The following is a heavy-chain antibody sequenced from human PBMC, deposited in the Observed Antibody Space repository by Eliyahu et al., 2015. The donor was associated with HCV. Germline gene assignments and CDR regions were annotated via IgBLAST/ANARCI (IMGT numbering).Heavy chain of an antibody. V-gene: IGHV4-39*01. CDR1: GDSXRSNNYY. Sequence: QLQLQESGPGLLKPSETLSLTCTVSGDSXRSNNYYWXWVRQPPGKGLEWIGSIHYSGSTDCNPSLRSRVSISLDTSKNQFLLNLRSVAAADTAIYFCARHVRGSGWYRGGNWFDPWGQGTLVEVSS. CDR3: ARHVRGSGWYRGGNWFDP. J-gene: IGHJ5*02. D-gene: IGHD6-19*01. CDR2: IHYSGST.